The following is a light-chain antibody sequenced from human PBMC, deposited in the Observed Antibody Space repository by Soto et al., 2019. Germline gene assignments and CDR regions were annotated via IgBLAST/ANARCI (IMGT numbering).Light chain of an antibody. CDR3: QQRSIWPLT. CDR2: DAS. Sequence: EVLLTQSPATLSVSPGESVTLSCRASQSINTFLAWYQQKPGQAPRLLIYDASSRAAGVPARFSGRGSGTDFNLTINSLEPEDFAVYHCQQRSIWPLTFGGGTRVE. V-gene: IGKV3-11*01. CDR1: QSINTF. J-gene: IGKJ4*01.